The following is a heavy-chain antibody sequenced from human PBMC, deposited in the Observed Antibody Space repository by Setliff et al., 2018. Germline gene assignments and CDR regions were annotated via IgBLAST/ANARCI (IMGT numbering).Heavy chain of an antibody. CDR2: ISNSGNSI. V-gene: IGHV3-48*03. J-gene: IGHJ6*03. CDR3: AKSGGDHCCPLYHHYYMDV. Sequence: GGSLSLSCAASDFSFSTYAMNWVRHTPGKGLEWISYISNSGNSIYYADPVMGRFTISRDNDRNFLYLQMNRLRPEDTAVYYCAKSGGDHCCPLYHHYYMDVWGTGTTVTVSS. CDR1: DFSFSTYA. D-gene: IGHD2-21*02.